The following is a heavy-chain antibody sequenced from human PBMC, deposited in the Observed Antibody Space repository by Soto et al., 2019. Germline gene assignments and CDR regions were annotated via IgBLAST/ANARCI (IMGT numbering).Heavy chain of an antibody. CDR1: GFPFSTSA. Sequence: EVQLLESGGGLVQPGGSLRLSCAASGFPFSTSAMNWVRQAPGKGLEWVSIISASSDAAYYAESVKGRFASSRDNSKNTLSLQMNSLRAEDTAVYYCAKYSGSYPVYNGLSLWGQGTTVTVS. D-gene: IGHD1-26*01. J-gene: IGHJ6*02. CDR3: AKYSGSYPVYNGLSL. V-gene: IGHV3-23*01. CDR2: ISASSDAA.